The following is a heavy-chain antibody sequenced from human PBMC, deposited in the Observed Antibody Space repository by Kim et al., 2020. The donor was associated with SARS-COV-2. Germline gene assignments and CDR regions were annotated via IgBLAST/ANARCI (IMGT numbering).Heavy chain of an antibody. V-gene: IGHV3-33*06. CDR2: IGFEGSNK. CDR3: AKTYDSSGFPLPTSN. D-gene: IGHD3-22*01. J-gene: IGHJ1*01. Sequence: KGLEGGAVIGFEGSNKFYADSVKGRFTISRDNSKNTLYLQMNSLRAEDTAMYYCAKTYDSSGFPLPTSNWGQGTLVTVSS.